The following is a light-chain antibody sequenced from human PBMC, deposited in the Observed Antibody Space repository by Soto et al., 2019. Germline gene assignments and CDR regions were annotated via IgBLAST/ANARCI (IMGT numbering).Light chain of an antibody. J-gene: IGKJ1*01. CDR2: DAS. V-gene: IGKV1-5*01. CDR3: QQYKSCWT. Sequence: DIQMNQSPSILSASVGDRVTITCRSSQTITNWLAWYQQKPGKAARLLIYDASSLESWVPSRFSGSGSGTEFTLTISSLQSEDFATYYCQQYKSCWTSGQGTKVEIK. CDR1: QTITNW.